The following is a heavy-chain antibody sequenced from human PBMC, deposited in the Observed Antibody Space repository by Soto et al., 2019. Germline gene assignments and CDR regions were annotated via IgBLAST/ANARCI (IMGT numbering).Heavy chain of an antibody. CDR3: ARGPLVVLNYFES. J-gene: IGHJ4*02. Sequence: QVQLVQSGTEVKKPGSSVKVSCKASGGTFRNYPINWVRQAPGQGLEWMGSIFPLTDIPDYAQNFQARLTISAEKSTNTAHMELSSLTSDDTAMYFCARGPLVVLNYFESWGQGTLVTVSS. CDR1: GGTFRNYP. CDR2: IFPLTDIP. V-gene: IGHV1-69*02.